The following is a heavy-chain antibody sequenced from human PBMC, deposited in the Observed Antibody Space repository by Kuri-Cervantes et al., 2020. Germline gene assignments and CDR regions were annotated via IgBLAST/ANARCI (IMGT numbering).Heavy chain of an antibody. V-gene: IGHV3-23*01. CDR1: GFTFSSYA. D-gene: IGHD6-19*01. CDR3: ARQPYDYSSGWYGAFDI. J-gene: IGHJ3*02. CDR2: ISDSGDRT. Sequence: GGSLRLSCAASGFTFSSYAMTWVRQAPGEGLQWVSDISDSGDRTKYADSVKGRFTISRDNSKNTLYLQMNSLRAEDTAVYYCARQPYDYSSGWYGAFDIWGQGTMVTVSS.